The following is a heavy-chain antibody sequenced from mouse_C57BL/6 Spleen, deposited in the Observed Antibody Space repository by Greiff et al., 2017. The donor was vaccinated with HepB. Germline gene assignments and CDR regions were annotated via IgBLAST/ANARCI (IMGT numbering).Heavy chain of an antibody. CDR3: ADGSEEGFAY. V-gene: IGHV3-6*01. Sequence: EVQLQQSGPGLVKPSQSLSLTCSVTGYSITSGYYWNWIRQFPGNKLEWMGYISYDGSNNYNPSLKNRISITRDTSKNQFFLKLNSVTTEDTATYYCADGSEEGFAYWGQGTLVTVSA. J-gene: IGHJ3*01. CDR1: GYSITSGYY. CDR2: ISYDGSN. D-gene: IGHD1-1*01.